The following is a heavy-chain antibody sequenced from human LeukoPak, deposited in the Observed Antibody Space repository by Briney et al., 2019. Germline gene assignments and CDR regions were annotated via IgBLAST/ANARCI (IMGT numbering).Heavy chain of an antibody. CDR2: ISSNGGST. J-gene: IGHJ6*04. Sequence: GGSLRLSCAASGFTFSSYAMHWVRQAPGKGLEYVSAISSNGGSTYYANSVKGRFTISRDNAKNSLYLQMNSLRAEDTALYYCASSFYGSGTLDVDVWGKGTTVTVSS. CDR1: GFTFSSYA. V-gene: IGHV3-64*01. D-gene: IGHD3-10*01. CDR3: ASSFYGSGTLDVDV.